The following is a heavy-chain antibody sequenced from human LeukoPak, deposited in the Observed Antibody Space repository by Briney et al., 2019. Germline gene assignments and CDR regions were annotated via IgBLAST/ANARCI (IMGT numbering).Heavy chain of an antibody. D-gene: IGHD1-1*01. Sequence: SETLSLTCAVYGGSFSGYYWSWIRQPPGKGLEWIGEINHSGSTNYNPSLKSRVTISVDTSKNQFSLKLSSVTAADTAAYYCARTGGTLGYFDYWGQGTLVTVSS. CDR2: INHSGST. J-gene: IGHJ4*02. V-gene: IGHV4-34*01. CDR1: GGSFSGYY. CDR3: ARTGGTLGYFDY.